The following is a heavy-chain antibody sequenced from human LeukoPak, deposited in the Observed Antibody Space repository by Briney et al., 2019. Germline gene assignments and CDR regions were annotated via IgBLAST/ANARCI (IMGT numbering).Heavy chain of an antibody. J-gene: IGHJ4*02. CDR1: GFTFSSYG. CDR2: IRYDGSNK. V-gene: IGHV3-30*02. Sequence: GGSLRLSCAASGFTFSSYGMHWVRQAPGKGLEWVAFIRYDGSNKYYADSVKGRFTISGDNSKNTLYLQMNSLRAEDTAVYYCAKDQGTMIVISGVDYWGQGTLVTVSS. D-gene: IGHD3-22*01. CDR3: AKDQGTMIVISGVDY.